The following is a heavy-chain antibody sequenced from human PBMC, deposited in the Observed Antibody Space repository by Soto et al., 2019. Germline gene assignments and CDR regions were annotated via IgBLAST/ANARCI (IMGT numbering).Heavy chain of an antibody. CDR2: IHYSGST. CDR3: ARDRDSNWNFFFDY. Sequence: PSETLSLTCTVSGDSISITSDYWGWVRQPPGKGLEWIGSIHYSGSTHYNPSLQSRVTISGDASKKQFSLKLRSVTAADTAVYYCARDRDSNWNFFFDYWGQGTLVTVSS. J-gene: IGHJ4*02. D-gene: IGHD1-7*01. CDR1: GDSISITSDY. V-gene: IGHV4-39*02.